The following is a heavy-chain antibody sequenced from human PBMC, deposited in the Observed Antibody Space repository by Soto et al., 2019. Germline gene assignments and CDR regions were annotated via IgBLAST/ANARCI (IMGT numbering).Heavy chain of an antibody. J-gene: IGHJ4*02. CDR2: INHSGST. CDR1: GGSFSGYY. D-gene: IGHD3-10*01. V-gene: IGHV4-34*01. CDR3: ARRRITMVRGVIRGHYFDY. Sequence: QVQLQQWGAGLLKPSETLSLTCAVYGGSFSGYYWSWIRQPPGKGLEWIGEINHSGSTNYNPSLKSRVTISVDTSMNQFSLKRSSVTAADTAVYYCARRRITMVRGVIRGHYFDYWGQGTLVTVSS.